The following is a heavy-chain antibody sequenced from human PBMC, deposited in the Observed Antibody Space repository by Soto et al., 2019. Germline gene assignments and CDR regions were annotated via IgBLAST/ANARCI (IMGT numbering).Heavy chain of an antibody. CDR3: AVRGRRQWLVRGNWFDP. J-gene: IGHJ5*02. Sequence: LSLTCTVSGGSISSSSYYWGWIRQPPGKGLEWIGSIYYSGNTYYNPSLKSRVTISVDTAKNQFSLKLSSVTAADTAVYYCAVRGRRQWLVRGNWFDPWGQGTLVTSPQ. CDR2: IYYSGNT. V-gene: IGHV4-39*07. D-gene: IGHD6-19*01. CDR1: GGSISSSSYY.